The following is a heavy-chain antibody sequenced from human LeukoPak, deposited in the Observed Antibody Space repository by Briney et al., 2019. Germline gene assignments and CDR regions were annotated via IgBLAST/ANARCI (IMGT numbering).Heavy chain of an antibody. CDR3: ARQYISGQWYFDY. CDR2: ISSSSSYI. J-gene: IGHJ4*02. V-gene: IGHV3-21*01. D-gene: IGHD5-18*01. CDR1: GFTFSSYS. Sequence: PGGSLRLSCAASGFTFSSYSMNWVRQAPGKGLEWVSSISSSSSYIYYADSVKGRFTISRDNAKNSLYLQMNSLRAEDTAVYYCARQYISGQWYFDYWGQGTLVTVSS.